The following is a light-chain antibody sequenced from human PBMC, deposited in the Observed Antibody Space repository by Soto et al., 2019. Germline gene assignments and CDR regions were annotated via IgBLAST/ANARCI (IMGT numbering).Light chain of an antibody. CDR3: QQYTNTNNPWM. CDR1: QTISGW. J-gene: IGKJ1*01. CDR2: DAS. Sequence: QLTQSPSAVSASLGDTATITCRGSQTISGWLAGHQQRTGKAPKLLIFDASTLQSGVASRFSGSGSGTEFTLIISGLQPDDSATYYCQQYTNTNNPWMFGQGTKVDIK. V-gene: IGKV1-5*01.